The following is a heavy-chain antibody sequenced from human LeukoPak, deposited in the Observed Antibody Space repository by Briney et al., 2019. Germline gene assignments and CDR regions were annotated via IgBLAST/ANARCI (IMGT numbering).Heavy chain of an antibody. CDR3: ARGAESSSWSLDY. CDR2: INHSGST. CDR1: GGSFSGYY. Sequence: SETLSLTCAVYGGSFSGYYWSWIRQPPGKGLEWIGEINHSGSTNYNPSLKSRVTISVDTSKNQFSLKLSSVTAADTAVYYCARGAESSSWSLDYWGQGTLVTVSS. D-gene: IGHD6-13*01. J-gene: IGHJ4*02. V-gene: IGHV4-34*01.